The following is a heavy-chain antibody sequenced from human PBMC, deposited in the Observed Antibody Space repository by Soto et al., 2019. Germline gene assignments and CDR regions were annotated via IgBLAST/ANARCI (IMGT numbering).Heavy chain of an antibody. Sequence: GGSLRLSCAASGFTVSSNYMSWVRQAPGKGLEWVSVIYSGGSTYYADSVEGRFTISRDNSKNTLYLQMNSLRSEDTAVYYCAREFLEWENYYYMDVWAKGTTVTVSS. V-gene: IGHV3-66*01. D-gene: IGHD3-3*01. CDR3: AREFLEWENYYYMDV. CDR1: GFTVSSNY. CDR2: IYSGGST. J-gene: IGHJ6*03.